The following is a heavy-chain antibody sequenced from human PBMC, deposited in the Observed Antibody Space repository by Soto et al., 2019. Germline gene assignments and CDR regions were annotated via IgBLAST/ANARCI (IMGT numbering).Heavy chain of an antibody. CDR2: ISSNGGST. J-gene: IGHJ6*02. V-gene: IGHV3-64D*06. D-gene: IGHD2-2*02. CDR3: VKEVGCSSTSCYTGTGGMDV. CDR1: GFTFSSYA. Sequence: LRLSCSASGFTFSSYAMHWVRQAPGKGLEYVSAISSNGGSTYYADSVKGRFTISRDNSKNTLYLQMSSLRAEDTAVYYCVKEVGCSSTSCYTGTGGMDVWGQGTTVTVSS.